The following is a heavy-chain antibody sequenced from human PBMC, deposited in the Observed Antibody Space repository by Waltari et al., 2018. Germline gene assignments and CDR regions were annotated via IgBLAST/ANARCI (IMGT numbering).Heavy chain of an antibody. Sequence: QVQLQESGPGLVKPSETLSLTCTVSGGSISSYYWSWIRQPPGKGLEWIGYIYYSGSTNYNPSLKSRVTISVDTSKNQFSLKLSSVTAADTAVYYCAREGPSSGYYWGQGTLVTVSS. D-gene: IGHD6-25*01. V-gene: IGHV4-59*01. J-gene: IGHJ4*02. CDR2: IYYSGST. CDR3: AREGPSSGYY. CDR1: GGSISSYY.